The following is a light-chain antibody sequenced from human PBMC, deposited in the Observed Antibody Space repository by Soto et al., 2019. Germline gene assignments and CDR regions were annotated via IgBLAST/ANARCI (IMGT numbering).Light chain of an antibody. CDR1: QDISNF. CDR2: SAN. Sequence: DIQMTQSPSDMSASVGDRVTITCRASQDISNFLVWFPQRPGKVPKRLMYSANRLESGVPSRFSGSGSGTEFTLTISSLQPEDFATYYCQQANSFPLTFGGGTKVDIK. V-gene: IGKV1-17*03. CDR3: QQANSFPLT. J-gene: IGKJ4*01.